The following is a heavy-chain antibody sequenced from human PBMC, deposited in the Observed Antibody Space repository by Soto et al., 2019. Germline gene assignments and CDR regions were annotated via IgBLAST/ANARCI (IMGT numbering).Heavy chain of an antibody. CDR1: GYTFTSYY. Sequence: GASVKVSCKASGYTFTSYYMHWVRQAPGQGLEWMGIINPSSGSTSYAQKFQDRLTMTRDMSTSTAYMELSSLRSEDTAIYYCAARTGYYTSYYYMDVWGKGTTVTVSS. V-gene: IGHV1-46*01. J-gene: IGHJ6*03. D-gene: IGHD3-9*01. CDR3: AARTGYYTSYYYMDV. CDR2: INPSSGST.